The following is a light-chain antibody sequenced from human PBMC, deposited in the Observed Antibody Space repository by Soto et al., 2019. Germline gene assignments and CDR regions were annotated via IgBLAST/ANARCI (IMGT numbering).Light chain of an antibody. Sequence: EIVMTQSPATLSVSPGERATLSCRASQSVSSNLAWYQQKPGQAPRLIIYGASTRATGIPARCSGSRSGTEITPNSSRMQSDDLAVYYCQQYNNLPYTFGQGTKLEIK. CDR2: GAS. V-gene: IGKV3-15*01. J-gene: IGKJ2*01. CDR3: QQYNNLPYT. CDR1: QSVSSN.